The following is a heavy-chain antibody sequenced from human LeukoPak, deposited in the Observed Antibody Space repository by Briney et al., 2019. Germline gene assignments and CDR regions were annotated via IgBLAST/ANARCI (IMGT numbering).Heavy chain of an antibody. J-gene: IGHJ4*02. D-gene: IGHD2-2*01. Sequence: ASVKVSCKASGYTFTGYYMHWVRQAPGQGLEWMGWINPNSGGTNYAQKFQDRVSMTTDTSTSTAYMELRSLRSDDTAVYYCARDGEGYCSSTSCYGTYWGQGTLVTVSS. CDR3: ARDGEGYCSSTSCYGTY. CDR2: INPNSGGT. V-gene: IGHV1-2*02. CDR1: GYTFTGYY.